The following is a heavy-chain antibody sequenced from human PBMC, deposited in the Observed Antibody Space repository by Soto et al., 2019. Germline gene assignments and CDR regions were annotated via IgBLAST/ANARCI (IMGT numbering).Heavy chain of an antibody. D-gene: IGHD2-15*01. CDR2: IYYSGST. CDR1: GDSINSSNFY. J-gene: IGHJ5*02. Sequence: SETLSLTCTVSGDSINSSNFYWGWIRQPPGKGLEWIGNIYYSGSTYYNPSLKSRVTISVDTSKNQFSLALSSVTAADTAIYYCARLPVRCSNCFDPWGQGTLVTVSS. CDR3: ARLPVRCSNCFDP. V-gene: IGHV4-39*01.